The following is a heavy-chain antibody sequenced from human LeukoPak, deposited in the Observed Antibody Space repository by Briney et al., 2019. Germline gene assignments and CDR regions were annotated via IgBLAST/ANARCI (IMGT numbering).Heavy chain of an antibody. CDR2: INSGGRT. Sequence: PSETLSLTCAVYSGSLSGHFWSWIRQPPGKGLEWNGEINSGGRTNYSPSLETRVRLSVDTSKNQFSLKLDSVTAADTAVYYCVRGKQLPVRGPLDQWGQGALVTVSS. V-gene: IGHV4-34*01. J-gene: IGHJ4*02. CDR3: VRGKQLPVRGPLDQ. D-gene: IGHD6-19*01. CDR1: SGSLSGHF.